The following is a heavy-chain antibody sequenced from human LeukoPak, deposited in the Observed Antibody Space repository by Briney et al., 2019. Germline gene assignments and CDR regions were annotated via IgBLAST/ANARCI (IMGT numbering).Heavy chain of an antibody. J-gene: IGHJ1*01. Sequence: PGGSLRLSCGASGFSFSTYGMFWVRQAPGKGLEWVGVISYDGSNQYYADSVKGRFTISRDNSKNTLYLQMDSLRAEDTAVYYWTKRDFWNGLGEYFLNWGQGILVTVSS. V-gene: IGHV3-33*05. CDR3: TKRDFWNGLGEYFLN. CDR1: GFSFSTYG. CDR2: ISYDGSNQ. D-gene: IGHD3-3*01.